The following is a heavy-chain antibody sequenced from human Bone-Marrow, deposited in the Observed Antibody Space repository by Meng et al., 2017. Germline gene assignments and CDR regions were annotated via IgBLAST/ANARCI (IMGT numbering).Heavy chain of an antibody. Sequence: GGSLRLSCAASGFTFSSYAMHWVRQAPGKGLEWVAVISYDGSNKYYADSVKGRFTISRDNSKNTLYLQMNSLRAEDTAVYYCARDPLLPDTYSSSWYLDGAFDIWGQGTMVTVSS. CDR3: ARDPLLPDTYSSSWYLDGAFDI. V-gene: IGHV3-30*04. CDR1: GFTFSSYA. J-gene: IGHJ3*02. CDR2: ISYDGSNK. D-gene: IGHD6-13*01.